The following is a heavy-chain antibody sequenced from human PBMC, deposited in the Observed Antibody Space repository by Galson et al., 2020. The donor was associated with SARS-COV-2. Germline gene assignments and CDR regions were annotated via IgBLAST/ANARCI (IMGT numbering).Heavy chain of an antibody. CDR3: ARAAQTYYDFWSGYYNAPHFDY. V-gene: IGHV4-59*01. Sequence: SETLSLTCTVSGGSISSYYWSWIRQPPGKGLEWIGYIYYSGGTNYNPSLKSRVTISVDTSKNQFSLKLSSVTAADTAVYYCARAAQTYYDFWSGYYNAPHFDYWGQGTLVTVSS. CDR2: IYYSGGT. J-gene: IGHJ4*02. D-gene: IGHD3-3*01. CDR1: GGSISSYY.